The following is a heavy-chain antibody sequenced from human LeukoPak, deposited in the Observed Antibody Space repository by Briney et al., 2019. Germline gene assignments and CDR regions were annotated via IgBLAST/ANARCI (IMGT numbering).Heavy chain of an antibody. D-gene: IGHD2-15*01. CDR3: AKALVTSCRGAFCYPFDY. CDR1: GFTFSSYG. J-gene: IGHJ4*02. CDR2: MSSSDDGR. Sequence: GGSLRLSCAASGFTFSSYGMSWVRQAPGKGLEWVSAMSSSDDGRYYAASVRGRFTISRDTSRSTLYLQMNSLRAEDAAVYYCAKALVTSCRGAFCYPFDYWGQGTLVTVSS. V-gene: IGHV3-23*01.